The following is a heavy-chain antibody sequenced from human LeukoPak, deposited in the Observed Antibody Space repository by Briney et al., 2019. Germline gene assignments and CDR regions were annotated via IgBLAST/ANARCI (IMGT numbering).Heavy chain of an antibody. J-gene: IGHJ6*03. CDR3: ARVDLRYFDWLPSNYMDV. CDR1: GFTFSEYW. CDR2: IKQDRSEK. D-gene: IGHD3-9*01. V-gene: IGHV3-7*03. Sequence: GGSLRLSCAASGFTFSEYWMTWVRQAPGKGLEWVANIKQDRSEKYYVDSVKGRFTISRDNGKNSLYLQTNSLRAEDTAVYYCARVDLRYFDWLPSNYMDVWGKGTTVTISS.